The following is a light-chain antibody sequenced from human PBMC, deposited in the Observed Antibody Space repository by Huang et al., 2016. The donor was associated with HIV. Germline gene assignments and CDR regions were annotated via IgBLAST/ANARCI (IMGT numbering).Light chain of an antibody. CDR1: QSVSNN. CDR3: QQYNNWPWT. Sequence: EIVMTQSPGTLSVSPGERATLSCRASQSVSNNLAWYQQKPGQAPRLLIYVESTRATGIPARVSGSGSGTEFTLTISSLQSEDFAVYHCQQYNNWPWTFGQGTKVEIK. V-gene: IGKV3D-15*01. CDR2: VES. J-gene: IGKJ1*01.